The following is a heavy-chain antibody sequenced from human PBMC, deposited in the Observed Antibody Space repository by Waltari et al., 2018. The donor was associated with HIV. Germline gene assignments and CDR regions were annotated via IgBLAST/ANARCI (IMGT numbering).Heavy chain of an antibody. Sequence: QVQLVQPGAEVKKPGASVKVSCKVSGYTLTELSLHRVRQAHGKGLERMGNFDPEDDETIYAQKFQGRSTMTEDTSSDTAYMELSSLTSGDTAVYYCATDFSGMVRAYSYYSLDVWGQGTTVTVSS. CDR3: ATDFSGMVRAYSYYSLDV. J-gene: IGHJ6*02. V-gene: IGHV1-24*01. D-gene: IGHD3-10*01. CDR2: FDPEDDET. CDR1: GYTLTELS.